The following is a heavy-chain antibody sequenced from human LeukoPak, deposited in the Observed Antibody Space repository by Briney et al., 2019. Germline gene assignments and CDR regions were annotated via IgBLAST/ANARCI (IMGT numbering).Heavy chain of an antibody. J-gene: IGHJ4*02. CDR1: GFTFSSCE. V-gene: IGHV3-48*03. CDR2: ISSSGSTI. D-gene: IGHD5-18*01. Sequence: GGSLRLSCAASGFTFSSCEMNWVRQAPGKGLEWVSYISSSGSTIYYADSVKGRFTISRDNAKNSLYLQMNSLRAEDTAVYYCARDLQLWGYFDYWGQGTLVTVSS. CDR3: ARDLQLWGYFDY.